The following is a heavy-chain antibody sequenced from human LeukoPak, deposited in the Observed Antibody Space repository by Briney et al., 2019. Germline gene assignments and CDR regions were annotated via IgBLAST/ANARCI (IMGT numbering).Heavy chain of an antibody. CDR2: ISYDASNK. V-gene: IGHV3-30-3*01. Sequence: GGSLRLSCVASGFTFSSYAMHWVRQAPGKGLEWVAVISYDASNKYYADSVKGRFTISRGNSKNTLYLQMNILRTEDTAVYFCARESRDSSSWYQEVDWFDPWGQGTLVSVSS. CDR1: GFTFSSYA. J-gene: IGHJ5*02. D-gene: IGHD6-13*01. CDR3: ARESRDSSSWYQEVDWFDP.